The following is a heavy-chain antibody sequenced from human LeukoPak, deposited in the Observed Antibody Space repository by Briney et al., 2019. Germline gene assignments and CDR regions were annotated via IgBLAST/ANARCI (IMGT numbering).Heavy chain of an antibody. J-gene: IGHJ4*02. CDR3: ARDRLEAVTDDDYFDY. V-gene: IGHV3-7*01. CDR2: IKPDGSEK. D-gene: IGHD2-21*02. CDR1: GFTFSSYW. Sequence: GGSLRLSCAASGFTFSSYWMSWVRQAPGKGLEWVANIKPDGSEKYYEDSVKGRFTISRDNSKNTVYLQMNSLRAEDTGVYYCARDRLEAVTDDDYFDYWGQGTLVTVSS.